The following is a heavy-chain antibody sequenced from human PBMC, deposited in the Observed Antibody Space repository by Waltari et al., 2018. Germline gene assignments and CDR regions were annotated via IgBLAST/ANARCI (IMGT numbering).Heavy chain of an antibody. J-gene: IGHJ4*02. CDR2: IYYSGST. V-gene: IGHV4-59*01. CDR3: ARVYYYGSGTYHRAFDY. D-gene: IGHD3-10*01. Sequence: QVQLQESDPGLVKPSETLSLTCTVSGGSISSYYWSWIRQPPGKGLEWIGYIYYSGSTNYNPSLKSRVTISVDTSKNQFSLKLSSVTAADTAVYYCARVYYYGSGTYHRAFDYWGQGTLVTVSS. CDR1: GGSISSYY.